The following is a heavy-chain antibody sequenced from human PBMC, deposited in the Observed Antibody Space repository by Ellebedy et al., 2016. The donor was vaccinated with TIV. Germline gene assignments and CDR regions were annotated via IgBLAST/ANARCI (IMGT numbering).Heavy chain of an antibody. Sequence: GESLKISCAASGFTFSSHDMHWVRQATGKGLEWVSAIGTAGNTYYPDSVRGRFTISRENAKNSLYLQMNSLRAEDTAVYYCTIATSGFDLWGRGTLVTVSS. CDR3: TIATSGFDL. V-gene: IGHV3-13*01. D-gene: IGHD6-19*01. CDR1: GFTFSSHD. J-gene: IGHJ2*01. CDR2: IGTAGNT.